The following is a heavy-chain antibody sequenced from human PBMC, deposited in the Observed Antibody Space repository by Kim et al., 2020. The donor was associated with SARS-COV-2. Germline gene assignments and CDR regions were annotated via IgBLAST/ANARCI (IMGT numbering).Heavy chain of an antibody. D-gene: IGHD1-1*01. V-gene: IGHV1-46*01. CDR2: ST. CDR3: ARDRWKGLDP. Sequence: STSYAQKFQGRVTMTRDTSTSTVYMELSSLRSEDTAVYYCARDRWKGLDPWGQGTLVTVSS. J-gene: IGHJ5*02.